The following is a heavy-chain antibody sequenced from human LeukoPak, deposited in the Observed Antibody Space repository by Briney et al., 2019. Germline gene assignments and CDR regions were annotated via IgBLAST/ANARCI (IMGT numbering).Heavy chain of an antibody. J-gene: IGHJ4*02. CDR2: IKQDGSEK. CDR1: GFTFSSYW. Sequence: GGSLRLSCAASGFTFSSYWMSWVRQAPGKGLEWVANIKQDGSEKYYVDSVKCRFTISRDNAKNSLYLQMNSLRAEDTAVYYCARDLVGSWYYFDYWGQGTLVTVSS. CDR3: ARDLVGSWYYFDY. V-gene: IGHV3-7*01. D-gene: IGHD6-13*01.